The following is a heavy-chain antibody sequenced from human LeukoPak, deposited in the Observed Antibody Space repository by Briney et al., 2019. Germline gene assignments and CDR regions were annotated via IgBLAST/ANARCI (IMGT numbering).Heavy chain of an antibody. J-gene: IGHJ4*02. CDR3: ASRSSSWYPLRY. CDR1: GGSFGGYY. CDR2: INHSGST. Sequence: PSETLSLTCAVYGGSFGGYYWSWIRQPPGKGLEWIGEINHSGSTNYNPSLKSRVTISVDTSKNQFSLKLSSVTAADTAVYYCASRSSSWYPLRYWGQGTLVTVSS. V-gene: IGHV4-34*01. D-gene: IGHD6-13*01.